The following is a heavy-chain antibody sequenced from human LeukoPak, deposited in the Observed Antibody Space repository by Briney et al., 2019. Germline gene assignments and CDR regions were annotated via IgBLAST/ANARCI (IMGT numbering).Heavy chain of an antibody. CDR1: GFTFSSYG. V-gene: IGHV3-30*02. CDR2: IRYDGSNK. D-gene: IGHD3-22*01. J-gene: IGHJ4*02. CDR3: AKDPYYYDSSGYYFDY. Sequence: GGSLRLSCAASGFTFSSYGMHWVRQAPGKGPEWVAFIRYDGSNKYYADSVKGRFTISRDNSKNTLYLQMNSLRAEDTAVYYCAKDPYYYDSSGYYFDYWGQGTLVTVSS.